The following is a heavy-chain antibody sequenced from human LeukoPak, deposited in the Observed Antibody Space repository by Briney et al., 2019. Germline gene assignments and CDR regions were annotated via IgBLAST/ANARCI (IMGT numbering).Heavy chain of an antibody. Sequence: RGESLKISCKGSGYSFTSYWIGWVRQMPGKGLEWMGIIYPGDSDTRYSPSFQGQVTISADKSINTAYLQWSSLKASDTALYYCARQGGCSSTSCYFNWFDPWGQGTLVTVSS. CDR3: ARQGGCSSTSCYFNWFDP. CDR2: IYPGDSDT. D-gene: IGHD2-2*01. V-gene: IGHV5-51*01. CDR1: GYSFTSYW. J-gene: IGHJ5*02.